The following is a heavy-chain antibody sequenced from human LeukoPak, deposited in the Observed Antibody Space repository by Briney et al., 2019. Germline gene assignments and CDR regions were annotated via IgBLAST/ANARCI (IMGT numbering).Heavy chain of an antibody. CDR1: GDSISSNY. V-gene: IGHV4-59*08. Sequence: SETLSLTCTVSGDSISSNYWSWIRQPPGKGLEWIGYIYYSGITYYNPSLKSRVTISVDTSKNQFSLKLSSVTAADTAVYYCARWDEVGYWFDPWGQGTLVTVSS. D-gene: IGHD1-26*01. CDR3: ARWDEVGYWFDP. J-gene: IGHJ5*02. CDR2: IYYSGIT.